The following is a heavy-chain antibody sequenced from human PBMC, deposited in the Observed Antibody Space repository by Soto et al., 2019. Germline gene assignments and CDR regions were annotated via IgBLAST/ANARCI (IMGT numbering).Heavy chain of an antibody. V-gene: IGHV1-8*01. Sequence: QVQLVQSGAEVKKPGASVKVSCKASGYTFTSYDINWVRQATGQGLEWMGWMNPNSGNTGYEQKFQGRVTMTRNTSISTAYMELSSLRSEDTAVYYCASSVWGSYRYNFDYWGQGTLVTVSS. CDR2: MNPNSGNT. CDR3: ASSVWGSYRYNFDY. CDR1: GYTFTSYD. J-gene: IGHJ4*02. D-gene: IGHD3-16*02.